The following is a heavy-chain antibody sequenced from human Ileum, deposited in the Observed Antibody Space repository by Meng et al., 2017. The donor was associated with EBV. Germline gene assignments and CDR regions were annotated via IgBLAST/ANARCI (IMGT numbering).Heavy chain of an antibody. D-gene: IGHD2-15*01. CDR1: GGSISSYY. Sequence: QVQLQESGPGLLKPSETLSLTCTVSGGSISSYYWSWIRQPPGKGLEWIGYIYYSGSTNYNPSLKSRVTISVDTSKNQFSLNLSSVTAADTAVYYCARGGWSLDYWGQGTLVTASS. CDR2: IYYSGST. V-gene: IGHV4-59*08. CDR3: ARGGWSLDY. J-gene: IGHJ4*02.